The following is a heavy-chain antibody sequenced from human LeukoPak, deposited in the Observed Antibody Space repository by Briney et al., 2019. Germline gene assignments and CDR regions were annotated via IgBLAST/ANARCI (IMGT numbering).Heavy chain of an antibody. V-gene: IGHV4-34*01. Sequence: SETLSLTCTVSGGSISSYYWSWIRQPPGKGLEWIGEINHSGSTNYNPSLKSRVTISVDTSKNQFSLKLTSVTAADTAVYYCARGAHYFDYWGQGALVTVSS. CDR3: ARGAHYFDY. J-gene: IGHJ4*02. CDR2: INHSGST. CDR1: GGSISSYY.